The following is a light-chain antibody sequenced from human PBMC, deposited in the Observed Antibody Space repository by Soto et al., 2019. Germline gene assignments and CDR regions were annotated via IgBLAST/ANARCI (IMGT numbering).Light chain of an antibody. CDR2: AAS. V-gene: IGKV1-9*01. CDR1: QGISSY. Sequence: DIQLTQSPSFLSASVGDRVTITCRASQGISSYLAWYQQKPGKAPKLLIYAASTLQSGVPSRFSGSGSGTEFTLTISSLQPEDFATYYCQRPEGYTFGQGTKLEIK. CDR3: QRPEGYT. J-gene: IGKJ2*01.